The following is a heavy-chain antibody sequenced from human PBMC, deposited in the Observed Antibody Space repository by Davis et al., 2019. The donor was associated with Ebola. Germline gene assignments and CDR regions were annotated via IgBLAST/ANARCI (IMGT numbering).Heavy chain of an antibody. D-gene: IGHD7-27*01. J-gene: IGHJ4*02. V-gene: IGHV4-39*07. CDR1: GGSISSSSYY. Sequence: SETLSLTCTVSGGSISSSSYYWSWIRQHPGKGLEWIGEMNRDGGTNYNPSLESRVTISSDMSKKQFSLKLNSVTAADTAVYFCARGRTGSDHPRLDSWGQGTLVTVSS. CDR3: ARGRTGSDHPRLDS. CDR2: MNRDGGT.